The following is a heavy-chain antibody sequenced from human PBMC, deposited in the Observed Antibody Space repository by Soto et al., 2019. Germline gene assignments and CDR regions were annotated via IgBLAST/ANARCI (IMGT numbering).Heavy chain of an antibody. CDR1: GYTFTSYA. D-gene: IGHD6-19*01. J-gene: IGHJ6*03. CDR2: INAGNGNT. CDR3: ARESGDIAVAGTYYYYYMDV. V-gene: IGHV1-3*01. Sequence: ASVKVSCKASGYTFTSYAMHWVRQAPGQRLEWMGWINAGNGNTKYSQKFQGRVTITRDTSASTAYMELSSLRSEDTAVYYCARESGDIAVAGTYYYYYMDVWGKGTTVTVSS.